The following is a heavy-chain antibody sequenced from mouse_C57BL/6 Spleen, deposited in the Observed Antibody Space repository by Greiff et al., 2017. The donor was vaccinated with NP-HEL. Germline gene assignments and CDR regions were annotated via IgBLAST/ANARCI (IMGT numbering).Heavy chain of an antibody. V-gene: IGHV3-6*01. CDR3: ARRELGRGEDWFAY. Sequence: EVQLQESGPGLVKPSQSLSLTCSVTGYSITSGYYWNWIRQFPGNKLEWMGYISYDGSNNYNPSLKNRISITRDTSKNQFFLKLNSVTTEDTATYYCARRELGRGEDWFAYWGQGTLVTVSA. J-gene: IGHJ3*01. CDR1: GYSITSGYY. CDR2: ISYDGSN. D-gene: IGHD4-1*01.